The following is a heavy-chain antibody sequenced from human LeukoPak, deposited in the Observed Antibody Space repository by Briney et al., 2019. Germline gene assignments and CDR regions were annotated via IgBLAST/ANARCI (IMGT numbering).Heavy chain of an antibody. CDR1: GFTFTHYG. V-gene: IGHV1-18*01. CDR2: ISAYNGNT. J-gene: IGHJ4*02. CDR3: AVTHLDFDY. Sequence: ASVKVSCKASGFTFTHYGITWVRQAPGQGLEWMGWISAYNGNTNYAQKLQGRVTMTTDTSTSTAYMELRSLRSDDTAVYYCAVTHLDFDYWGQGTLVTVSS. D-gene: IGHD2-21*02.